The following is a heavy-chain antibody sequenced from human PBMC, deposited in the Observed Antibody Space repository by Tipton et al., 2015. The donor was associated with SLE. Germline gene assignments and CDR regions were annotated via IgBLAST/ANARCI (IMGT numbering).Heavy chain of an antibody. D-gene: IGHD6-19*01. CDR2: MYGSGSP. CDR1: GDSLSTNY. CDR3: ARGGDSSGFGWFDP. J-gene: IGHJ5*02. V-gene: IGHV4-4*07. Sequence: TLSLTCTVSGDSLSTNYWNWIRQPAGKGLEWIGRMYGSGSPTHYNPSLESRVTMSVDTSQKQFSLKLTSVTAADTAVYYCARGGDSSGFGWFDPWGQGTLVTVSS.